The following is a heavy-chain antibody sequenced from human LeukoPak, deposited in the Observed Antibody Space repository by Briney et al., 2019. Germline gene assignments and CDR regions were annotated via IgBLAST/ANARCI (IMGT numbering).Heavy chain of an antibody. J-gene: IGHJ4*02. Sequence: PGGSLRLSCGVSGFTFSDYYMSWIRQAPGKGLEWISYITTGHTTVYYADSVKGRFTISRDNAKKSLYLEMNSLRAEDTAVYYCARVYGDYFDYWGQGTLVTVSS. CDR2: ITTGHTTV. V-gene: IGHV3-11*01. CDR3: ARVYGDYFDY. D-gene: IGHD4-17*01. CDR1: GFTFSDYY.